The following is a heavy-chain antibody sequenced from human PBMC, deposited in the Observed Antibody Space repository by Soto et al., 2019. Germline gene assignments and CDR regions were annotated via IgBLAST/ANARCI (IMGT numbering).Heavy chain of an antibody. CDR2: ISANGRNT. CDR3: AKDLSTLGWLALGAPFDS. CDR1: GFTFSSYA. V-gene: IGHV3-23*01. Sequence: EVHLLESGGNVVQPGGSLRLSCAASGFTFSSYAMNWVRQAPGKGLEWVSSISANGRNTSYADSVKGRFTISRDSSKNTLDLQLDSLRVEDAAIYYCAKDLSTLGWLALGAPFDSWGQGTLVTVSS. J-gene: IGHJ4*02. D-gene: IGHD5-18*01.